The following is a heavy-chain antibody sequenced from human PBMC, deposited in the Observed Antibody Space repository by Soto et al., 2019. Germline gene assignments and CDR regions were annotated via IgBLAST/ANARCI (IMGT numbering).Heavy chain of an antibody. D-gene: IGHD6-13*01. CDR3: ARIEAAAGTRAGGYYYGMDV. CDR2: IIPIFGTA. Sequence: GASVNVSCKAAGGAFSIYAISWVRQAPRQGLEWMGGIIPIFGTANYAQKFQGRVTITADESTSTAYMELSSLRSEDTAVYYCARIEAAAGTRAGGYYYGMDVWGQGTTVTVSS. J-gene: IGHJ6*02. CDR1: GGAFSIYA. V-gene: IGHV1-69*13.